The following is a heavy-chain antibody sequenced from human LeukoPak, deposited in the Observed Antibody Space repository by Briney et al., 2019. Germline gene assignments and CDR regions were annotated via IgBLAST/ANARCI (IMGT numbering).Heavy chain of an antibody. CDR3: ATQRSGWRKLGFDY. Sequence: PGGSLRLSCAASGFSFSDFGMHWVRQAPGKGLEWVSAISGSGGSTYYADSVKGRFTISRDNSKNTLYLQMNSLRAEDTAVYYCATQRSGWRKLGFDYWGQGTLVTVSS. J-gene: IGHJ4*02. D-gene: IGHD6-19*01. CDR2: ISGSGGST. CDR1: GFSFSDFG. V-gene: IGHV3-23*01.